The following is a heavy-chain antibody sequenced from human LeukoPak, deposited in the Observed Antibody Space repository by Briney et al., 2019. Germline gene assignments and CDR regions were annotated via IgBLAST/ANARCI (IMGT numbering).Heavy chain of an antibody. D-gene: IGHD3-10*01. J-gene: IGHJ4*02. CDR2: ISGSGDNT. CDR3: ARALTGEFGDY. CDR1: GFTFSSYA. V-gene: IGHV3-23*01. Sequence: GGSLRLSCAASGFTFSSYAMSWVRQVPGKGLEWVSVISGSGDNTYYADSVKGRFTISRDNSKNTLYLQMNSLRAEDTAVYYCARALTGEFGDYWGQGTLVTVSS.